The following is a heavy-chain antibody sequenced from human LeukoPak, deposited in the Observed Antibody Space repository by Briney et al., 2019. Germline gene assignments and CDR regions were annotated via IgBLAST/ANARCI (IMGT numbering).Heavy chain of an antibody. CDR3: ARGSHSSGFDY. J-gene: IGHJ4*01. CDR2: IIPILGIA. Sequence: GSSVKVSCKASGGTFSSYAISWVRQAPGQGLEWMGRIIPILGIANYAQKFQGRVTITADKSTSTAYMELSSLRSEDTAVYYCARGSHSSGFDYWGQEPWSPSPQ. D-gene: IGHD3-22*01. V-gene: IGHV1-69*04. CDR1: GGTFSSYA.